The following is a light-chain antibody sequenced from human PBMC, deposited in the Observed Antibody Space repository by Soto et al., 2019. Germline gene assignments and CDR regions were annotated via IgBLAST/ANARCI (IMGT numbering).Light chain of an antibody. J-gene: IGKJ1*01. CDR2: DSS. Sequence: EILIAQSPAPLSVSPGERVTLSCRASQSVSSYLAWYQQKPGQPPRILINDSSNRETGIPDRFSGSGSGTEFTLTISRLEPEDFAVYFCQHYGDSSWTFGQGTKVDIK. CDR1: QSVSSY. CDR3: QHYGDSSWT. V-gene: IGKV3D-15*01.